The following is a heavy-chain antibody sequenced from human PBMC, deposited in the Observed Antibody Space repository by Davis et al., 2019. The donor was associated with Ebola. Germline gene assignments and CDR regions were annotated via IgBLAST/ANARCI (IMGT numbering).Heavy chain of an antibody. CDR1: GGSISSYY. CDR3: SRAPTAMVQGRWFDP. CDR2: IYYSGST. J-gene: IGHJ5*02. Sequence: SETLSLTCTVSGGSISSYYWSWIRQPPGKGLEWIGYIYYSGSTNYNTSLKSRLTITVDTSKNQFSLKLSSVTAADTAVYYCSRAPTAMVQGRWFDPWGQGTLVTVSS. D-gene: IGHD5-18*01. V-gene: IGHV4-59*01.